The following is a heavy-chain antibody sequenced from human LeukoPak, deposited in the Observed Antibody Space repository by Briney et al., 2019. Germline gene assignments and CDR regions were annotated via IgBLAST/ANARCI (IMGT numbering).Heavy chain of an antibody. CDR2: IYSGGST. J-gene: IGHJ4*02. V-gene: IGHV3-53*01. CDR1: GFTVRSNY. CDR3: AKGTVAVAVYYFDY. D-gene: IGHD6-19*01. Sequence: GGSLRLSCAASGFTVRSNYMSWVRQAPGKGLEWVSIIYSGGSTYYADSVKGRFTISRDNSKNTLYLQMNSLRAEDTAVYYCAKGTVAVAVYYFDYWGQGTLVTVSS.